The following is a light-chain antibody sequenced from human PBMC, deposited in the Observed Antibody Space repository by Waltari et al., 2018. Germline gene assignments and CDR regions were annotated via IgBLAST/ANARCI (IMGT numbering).Light chain of an antibody. CDR1: HDISNY. CDR2: DAS. V-gene: IGKV1-33*01. Sequence: DIQMTQSPSSLSASGGDRVTITCQASHDISNYLNWYQQKPGKAPKLLIYDASNLETGVPSRFSGSGSGTDFTFTISSLQPEDIATYYCQQYDNLPRTFGPGTKVDIK. CDR3: QQYDNLPRT. J-gene: IGKJ3*01.